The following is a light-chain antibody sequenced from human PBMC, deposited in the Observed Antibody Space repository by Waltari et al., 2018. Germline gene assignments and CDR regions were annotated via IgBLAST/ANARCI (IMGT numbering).Light chain of an antibody. CDR2: QDN. Sequence: SYELTQPPSVSVSPGQTASITYSGDKLGDKYACWYQQKPGQSPVLVIYQDNQRPSGIPERFSGSNSWNTATLTISGTQAMDEADYYCQAWDSSTGVFGTGTKVTVL. V-gene: IGLV3-1*01. J-gene: IGLJ1*01. CDR3: QAWDSSTGV. CDR1: KLGDKY.